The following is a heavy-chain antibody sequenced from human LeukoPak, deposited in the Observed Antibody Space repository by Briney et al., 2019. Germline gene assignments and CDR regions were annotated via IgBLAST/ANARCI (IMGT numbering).Heavy chain of an antibody. Sequence: QPGGSLRLSCAASGFTFSSYAMSWVRQAPGKGLEWVSAISGSGGSTYYADSVKGRFTISRDNSKNTLYLQMNSLRAEDTAVYYCAKWRVLVVVPAAIRRFDYWGQGTLVTVSS. CDR2: ISGSGGST. CDR1: GFTFSSYA. CDR3: AKWRVLVVVPAAIRRFDY. J-gene: IGHJ4*02. D-gene: IGHD2-2*01. V-gene: IGHV3-23*01.